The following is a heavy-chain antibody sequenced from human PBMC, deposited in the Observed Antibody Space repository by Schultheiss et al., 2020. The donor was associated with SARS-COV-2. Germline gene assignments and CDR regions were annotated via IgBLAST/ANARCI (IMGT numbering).Heavy chain of an antibody. J-gene: IGHJ4*02. Sequence: GGSLRLSCAASGFTFSSYAMSWVRQAPGKGLEWVSAISGSGGSTYYADSVKGRFTISRDNAKNSLHLQMNSLRAEDTAVYYCAKDGLFRRDGYSPFDYWGQGTLVTVSS. CDR3: AKDGLFRRDGYSPFDY. CDR2: ISGSGGST. D-gene: IGHD5-24*01. V-gene: IGHV3-23*01. CDR1: GFTFSSYA.